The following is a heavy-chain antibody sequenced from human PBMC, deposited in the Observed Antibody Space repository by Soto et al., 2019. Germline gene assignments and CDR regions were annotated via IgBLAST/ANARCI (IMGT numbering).Heavy chain of an antibody. D-gene: IGHD6-19*01. J-gene: IGHJ6*02. CDR1: GGSISSSSYY. V-gene: IGHV4-39*02. CDR3: AREVAGHSFLFEFKPDYYYYGMDV. CDR2: IYYSGST. Sequence: SETLSLTCTVSGGSISSSSYYWGWIRQPPGKGLEWIGSIYYSGSTYYNPSLKSRVTISVDTSKNQFSLKLSSVTAADTAVYYCAREVAGHSFLFEFKPDYYYYGMDVWGQGTTVTVSS.